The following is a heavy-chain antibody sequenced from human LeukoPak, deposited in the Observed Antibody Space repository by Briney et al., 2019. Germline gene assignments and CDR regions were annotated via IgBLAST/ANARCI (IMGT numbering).Heavy chain of an antibody. CDR3: ARVDYGGSQYFQH. CDR1: GFIVSSNY. CDR2: IYSGGST. Sequence: GGSLRLSCAASGFIVSSNYMSWVRQAPGKGLEWVSVIYSGGSTYYADSVKGRFTISRDNSKNTLYLQMNSLRAEDTAVYYCARVDYGGSQYFQHWGQGTLVTVSS. J-gene: IGHJ1*01. D-gene: IGHD4-23*01. V-gene: IGHV3-53*01.